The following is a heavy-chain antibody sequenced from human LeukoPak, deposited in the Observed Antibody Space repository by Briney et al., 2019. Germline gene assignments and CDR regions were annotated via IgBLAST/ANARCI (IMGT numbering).Heavy chain of an antibody. CDR2: IIPIFGTA. CDR3: ARGADYDYVWGSYRGYDY. J-gene: IGHJ4*02. D-gene: IGHD3-16*02. Sequence: SVKVSCKASGGTFSSYAISWVRQAPGQGLEWMGGIIPIFGTANYAQKFQGRVTITADKSTSTAYMELSSLRSEDTAVYYCARGADYDYVWGSYRGYDYWGQGTLVTVSS. V-gene: IGHV1-69*06. CDR1: GGTFSSYA.